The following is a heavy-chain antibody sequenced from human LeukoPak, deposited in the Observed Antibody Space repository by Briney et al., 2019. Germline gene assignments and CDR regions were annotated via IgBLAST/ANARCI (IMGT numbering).Heavy chain of an antibody. CDR2: MNPNSGNT. CDR1: GYTFTSYD. V-gene: IGHV1-8*03. J-gene: IGHJ4*02. CDR3: ARGSTWEHGDY. Sequence: ASVKVSCKASGYTFTSYDINWVRQATGQGLEWMGWMNPNSGNTGYAQKFQGRVTITRNTSISTAYMELSSLRSGDTAVYYCARGSTWEHGDYWGQGTLVTVSS. D-gene: IGHD1-26*01.